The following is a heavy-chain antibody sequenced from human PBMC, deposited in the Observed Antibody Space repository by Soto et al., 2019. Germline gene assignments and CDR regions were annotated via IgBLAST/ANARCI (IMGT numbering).Heavy chain of an antibody. Sequence: VQLQQWGAGLLKPSETLSLTCEVSGGSFGGYYWSWIRQPPGKGLEWIGEINHVATTNYNPSLKSRITISLDMSKNQFSLKLTSVTAADQALYYCARHYYDSTGYYRSPLGDWGQGTLVTVSS. D-gene: IGHD3-22*01. CDR3: ARHYYDSTGYYRSPLGD. CDR2: INHVATT. V-gene: IGHV4-34*01. CDR1: GGSFGGYY. J-gene: IGHJ4*02.